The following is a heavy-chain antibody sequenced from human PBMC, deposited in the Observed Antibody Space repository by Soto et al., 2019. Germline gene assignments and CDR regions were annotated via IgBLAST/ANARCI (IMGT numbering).Heavy chain of an antibody. CDR3: ARGEFGVGYCSGTTSYCSFDI. V-gene: IGHV4-34*01. CDR2: IIHSGST. Sequence: QVHLQQWGAGRLKPSKTLSLPAAVFGGSLRATSWTGIGRSPERGLGWIGEIIHSGSTNYNPSLKSRVTISVDTSQSQFSLKLNSVTAADTAVYYCARGEFGVGYCSGTTSYCSFDIWGQGTMVTVSS. CDR1: GGSLRATS. D-gene: IGHD2-2*03. J-gene: IGHJ3*02.